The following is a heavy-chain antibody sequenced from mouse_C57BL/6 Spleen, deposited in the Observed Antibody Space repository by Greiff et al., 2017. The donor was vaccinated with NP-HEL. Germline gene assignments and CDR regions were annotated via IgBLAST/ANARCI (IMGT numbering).Heavy chain of an antibody. CDR1: GYTFTSYW. D-gene: IGHD1-1*01. Sequence: VQLQQPGAELVKPGASVKLSCKASGYTFTSYWMHWVKQRPGQGLEWIGMIHPNSGSTNYNEKFKSKATLTVDKSSSTAYMQLSSLTSEDSAVYYCARVTTVVEGDYFDYWGQGTTLTVSS. CDR2: IHPNSGST. J-gene: IGHJ2*01. V-gene: IGHV1-64*01. CDR3: ARVTTVVEGDYFDY.